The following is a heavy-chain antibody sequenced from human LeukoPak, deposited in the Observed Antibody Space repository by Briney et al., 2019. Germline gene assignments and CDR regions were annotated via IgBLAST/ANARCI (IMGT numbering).Heavy chain of an antibody. CDR3: ARQGVVVVAAPGYMDV. Sequence: PSETLSLTCTVSGGSISSYYWSWIRQPPGKGLEWIGYIYYSGSTNYNPSLKSRVTISVDTSKNQFSLKLSSVTAADTAVYYCARQGVVVVAAPGYMDVWGKGTTVTVSS. CDR2: IYYSGST. CDR1: GGSISSYY. D-gene: IGHD2-15*01. J-gene: IGHJ6*03. V-gene: IGHV4-59*08.